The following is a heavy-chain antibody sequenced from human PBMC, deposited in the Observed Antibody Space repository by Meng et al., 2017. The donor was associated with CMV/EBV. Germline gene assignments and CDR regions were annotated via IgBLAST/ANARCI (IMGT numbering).Heavy chain of an antibody. V-gene: IGHV4-30-4*08. CDR3: ARVTSRVAGAFDY. CDR1: GGSSSSGDYY. J-gene: IGHJ4*02. CDR2: IYYSGST. Sequence: VQVQEPGPGLVKPYQTLSLTCTVFGGSSSSGDYYWSWIRQPPGKGLEWIGYIYYSGSTYYNPSLKSRVTISVDTSKNQFSLKLSSVTAADTAVYYCARVTSRVAGAFDYWGQGTLVTVSS. D-gene: IGHD1-14*01.